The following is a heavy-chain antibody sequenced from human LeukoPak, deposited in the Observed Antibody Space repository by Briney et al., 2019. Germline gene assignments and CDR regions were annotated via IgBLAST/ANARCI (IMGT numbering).Heavy chain of an antibody. V-gene: IGHV5-51*01. Sequence: GESLKISRKGSGYSFTSYWIGWVRQMPGKGLEWMGIIYPGDSDTRYSPSFQGQVTISADKSISTAYLQWSSLKASDTAMYYCARAYYDILTGYYPTPSGTFDYWGQGTLVTVSS. J-gene: IGHJ4*02. CDR2: IYPGDSDT. CDR3: ARAYYDILTGYYPTPSGTFDY. D-gene: IGHD3-9*01. CDR1: GYSFTSYW.